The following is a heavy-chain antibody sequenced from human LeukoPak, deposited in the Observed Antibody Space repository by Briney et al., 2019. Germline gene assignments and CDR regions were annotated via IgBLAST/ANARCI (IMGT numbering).Heavy chain of an antibody. Sequence: PSETLSLTCTVSGGSISNYYWSWIRQPAGKGLEWIGRIYTTGSTSYNPSLESRVILSLDTSKNQFSLKLTSVTAADTAVYYCARGQIVGATALDYWGQGTLVTVSS. CDR1: GGSISNYY. CDR2: IYTTGST. D-gene: IGHD1-26*01. V-gene: IGHV4-4*07. J-gene: IGHJ4*02. CDR3: ARGQIVGATALDY.